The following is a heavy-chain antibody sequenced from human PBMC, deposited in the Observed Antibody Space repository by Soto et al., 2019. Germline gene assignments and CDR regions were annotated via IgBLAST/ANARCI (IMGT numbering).Heavy chain of an antibody. CDR3: AREGYDTLGRSHSTGGLGI. J-gene: IGHJ6*02. V-gene: IGHV3-7*01. CDR2: IKQDGSEK. Sequence: RVPRGVLGFNIRNFWSRWVRQTPGKGLEWVADIKQDGSEKYYVDSVRGRFNISRDKNSLYLQMHSLRAEDTAVYYCAREGYDTLGRSHSTGGLGIWAQGPTGTVPS. D-gene: IGHD3-9*01. CDR1: GFNIRNFW.